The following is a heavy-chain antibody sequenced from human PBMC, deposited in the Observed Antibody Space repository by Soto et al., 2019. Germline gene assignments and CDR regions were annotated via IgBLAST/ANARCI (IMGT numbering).Heavy chain of an antibody. CDR3: AKIPASGIYPHAY. CDR2: ISYDGSNK. CDR1: GFTFSSYG. Sequence: GGSLRLSCAASGFTFSSYGMHWVRQAPGKGLEWVAVISYDGSNKYYADSVKGRFTISRDNSKNTLYLQMNSLRAEDTAVYYCAKIPASGIYPHAYWGQGTLLTVSS. D-gene: IGHD3-10*01. J-gene: IGHJ4*02. V-gene: IGHV3-30*18.